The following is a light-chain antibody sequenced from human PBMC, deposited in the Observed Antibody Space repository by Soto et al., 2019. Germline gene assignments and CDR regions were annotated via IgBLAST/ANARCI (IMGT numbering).Light chain of an antibody. V-gene: IGKV3-11*01. CDR1: QAVNTR. Sequence: EIVLTQSPATLSSFPGDRVTLSCRASQAVNTRLAWYQHKPGQAPRLLIYLTSNRAAGIPARFSGSGSETDFTLTISDVEPVDFAVYYCHQRQSWPRTFGQGTKVDIK. CDR2: LTS. J-gene: IGKJ1*01. CDR3: HQRQSWPRT.